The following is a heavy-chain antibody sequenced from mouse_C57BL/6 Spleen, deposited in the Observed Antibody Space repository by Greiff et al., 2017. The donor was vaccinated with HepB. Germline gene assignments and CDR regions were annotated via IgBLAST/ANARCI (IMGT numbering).Heavy chain of an antibody. J-gene: IGHJ2*01. Sequence: QVQLKESGAELVRPGTSVKVSCKASGYAFTNYLIEWVKQRPGQGLEWIGVINPGSGGTNYNEKFKGKATLTADKSSSTAYMQLSSLTSEDSAVYFCARSYYSNLYYFDYWGQGTTLTVSS. CDR2: INPGSGGT. CDR1: GYAFTNYL. D-gene: IGHD2-5*01. V-gene: IGHV1-54*01. CDR3: ARSYYSNLYYFDY.